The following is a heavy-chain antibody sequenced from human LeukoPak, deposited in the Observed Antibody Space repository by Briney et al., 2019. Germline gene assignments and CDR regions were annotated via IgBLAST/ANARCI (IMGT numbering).Heavy chain of an antibody. J-gene: IGHJ4*02. CDR3: AHLTTVIASFDY. CDR1: GFSLNTSGVG. V-gene: IGHV2-5*02. D-gene: IGHD4-17*01. CDR2: IYWDDDK. Sequence: SGPTLVNPPQTLTLTCAFSGFSLNTSGVGVGRIRQPPGKALECLALIYWDDDKRYSPSLRSRLTITKDTSKNQVVLTMTNTDPVDTATYYCAHLTTVIASFDYWGQGTLVTVSS.